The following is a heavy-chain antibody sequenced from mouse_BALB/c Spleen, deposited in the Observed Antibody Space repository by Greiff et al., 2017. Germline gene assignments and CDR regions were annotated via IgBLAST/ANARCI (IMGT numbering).Heavy chain of an antibody. CDR2: ISYSGST. Sequence: EVQLQESGPGLVKPSQSLSLTCTVTGYSITSDYAWNWIRQFPGNKLEWMGYISYSGSTSYNPSLKSRISITRDTSKNQFFLQLNSVTTEDTATYYCARSPSNYYGYPYYFDYWGQGTTLTVSA. CDR1: GYSITSDYA. V-gene: IGHV3-2*02. D-gene: IGHD1-2*01. J-gene: IGHJ2*01. CDR3: ARSPSNYYGYPYYFDY.